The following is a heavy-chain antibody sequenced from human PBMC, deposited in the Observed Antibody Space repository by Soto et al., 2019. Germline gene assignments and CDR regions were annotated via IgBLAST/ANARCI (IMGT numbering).Heavy chain of an antibody. CDR3: AHRPSYCSGGSCYSGFDY. Sequence: QITLKESGPTLVKPTQTLTLTCTFSGFSLSTSGVGVGWIRQPPGKALEWLALIYWDDDKRYSPSLKSRLTITNDSSNNQVILTMTNMDPVDTATYYCAHRPSYCSGGSCYSGFDYWGQGTLVTVSS. J-gene: IGHJ4*02. D-gene: IGHD2-15*01. V-gene: IGHV2-5*02. CDR2: IYWDDDK. CDR1: GFSLSTSGVG.